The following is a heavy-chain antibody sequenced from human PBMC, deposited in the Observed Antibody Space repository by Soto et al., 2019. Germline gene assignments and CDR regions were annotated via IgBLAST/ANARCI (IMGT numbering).Heavy chain of an antibody. CDR2: INPSGNT. V-gene: IGHV4-34*01. CDR3: ARDTAALAT. CDR1: GGSFSDYY. D-gene: IGHD6-25*01. J-gene: IGHJ5*02. Sequence: QVQLQQWGAGLLKPSETLSLKCAVYGGSFSDYYWTWIRQSPGRGLEWIGEINPSGNTHYQPSLKSRVTISRDTSKNQFSLRLTSVTAADTAVYYCARDTAALATWGQGTLVTVSS.